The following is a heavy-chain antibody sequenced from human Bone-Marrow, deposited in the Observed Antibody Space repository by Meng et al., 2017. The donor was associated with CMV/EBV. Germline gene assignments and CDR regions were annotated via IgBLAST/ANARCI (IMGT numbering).Heavy chain of an antibody. CDR1: VASLSACGLG. D-gene: IGHD1-7*01. Sequence: LGKPLQDLYLTCASAVASLSACGLGLVGTGQPSGRAVEGLALMCWDDDRRYSPSLKSRLTITKDTTKNQVVLTMTIMVPVDTATYYCADMDITGTLGADFDYWGQGTLVTVSS. V-gene: IGHV2-5*02. CDR3: ADMDITGTLGADFDY. J-gene: IGHJ4*02. CDR2: MCWDDDR.